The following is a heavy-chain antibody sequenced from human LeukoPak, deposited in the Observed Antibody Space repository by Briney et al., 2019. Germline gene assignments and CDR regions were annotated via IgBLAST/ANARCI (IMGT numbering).Heavy chain of an antibody. V-gene: IGHV3-7*01. J-gene: IGHJ4*02. CDR1: GFKFNTYW. CDR2: IKQDGSEK. D-gene: IGHD7-27*01. CDR3: VADPGDY. Sequence: GGSLRLSCSASDSGFKFNTYWMSWVRQAPGKGLEWVANIKQDGSEKYYVDSVKDRFSISRDSVDNSLYLQMNSLRAEDTAVYYCVADPGDYWGRGTLVTVSS.